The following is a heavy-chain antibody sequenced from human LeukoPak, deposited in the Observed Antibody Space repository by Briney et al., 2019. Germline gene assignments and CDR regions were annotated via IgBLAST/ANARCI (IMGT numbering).Heavy chain of an antibody. V-gene: IGHV4-61*08. CDR1: GGSLTSGGEY. CDR3: ARQVGTMGFGEPRFDY. J-gene: IGHJ4*02. Sequence: SETLSLTCTVSGGSLTSGGEYWNWIRQPPGKGLEWIGYIYYSGSTNYNPSLKSRVTISVDTSKNQFSLKLSSVTAADTAVYYCARQVGTMGFGEPRFDYWGQGTLVTVPS. CDR2: IYYSGST. D-gene: IGHD3-10*01.